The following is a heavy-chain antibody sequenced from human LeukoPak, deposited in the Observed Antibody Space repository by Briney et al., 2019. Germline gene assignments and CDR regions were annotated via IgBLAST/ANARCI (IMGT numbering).Heavy chain of an antibody. J-gene: IGHJ3*02. CDR2: IYYSGST. CDR3: ASYSSSSSNAFDI. Sequence: PSETLSLTCTVSGSSISSYYWSWIRQPPGKGLEWIGYIYYSGSTNYNPSLKSRVTISVDTSKNQFSLKLSSVTAADTAVYYCASYSSSSSNAFDIWGQGTMVTVSS. V-gene: IGHV4-59*01. D-gene: IGHD6-6*01. CDR1: GSSISSYY.